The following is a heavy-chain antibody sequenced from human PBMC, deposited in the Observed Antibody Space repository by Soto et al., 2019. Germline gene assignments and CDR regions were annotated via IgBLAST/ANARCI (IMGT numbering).Heavy chain of an antibody. CDR1: GFTFSSYA. D-gene: IGHD1-26*01. Sequence: GGSLRLSCAASGFTFSSYAMSWVRQAPGKGLEWVSAISGSGGSTYYADSVKGRFTISRDNSKNTLYLQMNSLRAEDTAVYYCANGGTYYYYYGMDVWGQGTKVTVSS. J-gene: IGHJ6*02. V-gene: IGHV3-23*01. CDR2: ISGSGGST. CDR3: ANGGTYYYYYGMDV.